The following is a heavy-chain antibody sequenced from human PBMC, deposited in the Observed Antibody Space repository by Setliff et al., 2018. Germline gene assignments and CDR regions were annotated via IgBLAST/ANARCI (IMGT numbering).Heavy chain of an antibody. V-gene: IGHV4-39*07. D-gene: IGHD6-6*01. CDR3: ARGGSSSLKDWFDP. J-gene: IGHJ5*02. Sequence: SETLSLTCTVSGASLSSGSYYWGWIRQPPGKGLEWIGSIYYSGSTYYNPSLKSRVTISVDTSKNQFSLKLSSVTAADTAVYYCARGGSSSLKDWFDPWGQGTLVTVS. CDR1: GASLSSGSYY. CDR2: IYYSGST.